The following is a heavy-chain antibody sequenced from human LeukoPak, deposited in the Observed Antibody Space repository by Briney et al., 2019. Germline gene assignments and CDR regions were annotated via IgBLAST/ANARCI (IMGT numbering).Heavy chain of an antibody. CDR3: ARDLGYSYGPADYYYGMDV. Sequence: GGSLRLSCAVSGFTFSSYAMSWVRQAPGKGLEWVSAISGSGGSTYYADSVKGRFTISRDNSKNTLYLQMNSLRAEDTAVYYCARDLGYSYGPADYYYGMDVWGQGTTVTVSS. D-gene: IGHD5-18*01. J-gene: IGHJ6*02. CDR1: GFTFSSYA. CDR2: ISGSGGST. V-gene: IGHV3-23*01.